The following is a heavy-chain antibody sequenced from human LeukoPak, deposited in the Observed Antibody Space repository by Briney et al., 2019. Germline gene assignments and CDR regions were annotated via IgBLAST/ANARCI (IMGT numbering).Heavy chain of an antibody. CDR2: LSGSGGGT. Sequence: TGESLRLSCAVSGITLSNYGMSWVRQAPGKGLEWVAGLSGSGGGTNYADSVKGRFTISRDNAKNTLYLQMNSLRAEDTAVYFFAKRGVVIRVILVGFHKEAYYFDSWGQGALVTVSS. CDR1: GITLSNYG. J-gene: IGHJ4*02. V-gene: IGHV3-23*01. CDR3: AKRGVVIRVILVGFHKEAYYFDS. D-gene: IGHD3-10*01.